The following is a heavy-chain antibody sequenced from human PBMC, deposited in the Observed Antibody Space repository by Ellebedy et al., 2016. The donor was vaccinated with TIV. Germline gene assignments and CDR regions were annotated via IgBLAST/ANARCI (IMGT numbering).Heavy chain of an antibody. CDR3: AKGDNDYGGRFELNWFDL. CDR2: ISARGTYT. Sequence: GESLKISCVASGFTFSSYAMSWVRQAPGKGLEWVSGISARGTYTYYAGSVKGRFTISRDNFRTTLSLQMNSLRVEDTAVYYCAKGDNDYGGRFELNWFDLWGQGSLVTVSS. D-gene: IGHD4-23*01. V-gene: IGHV3-23*01. J-gene: IGHJ5*02. CDR1: GFTFSSYA.